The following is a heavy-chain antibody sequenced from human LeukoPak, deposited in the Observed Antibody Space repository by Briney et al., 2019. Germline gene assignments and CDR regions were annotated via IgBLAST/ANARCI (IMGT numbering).Heavy chain of an antibody. J-gene: IGHJ4*02. CDR3: ARLYYDSSGYYFDY. D-gene: IGHD3-22*01. V-gene: IGHV3-53*01. CDR2: IYSGGSN. Sequence: PGGSLRLFCAASGFTVSSNYMSWVRQAPGKGLEWVSVIYSGGSNYYAASVTGRFTISRDNSKNALYLQMNSLSAEDTAVYYCARLYYDSSGYYFDYWGQGTLVTVSS. CDR1: GFTVSSNY.